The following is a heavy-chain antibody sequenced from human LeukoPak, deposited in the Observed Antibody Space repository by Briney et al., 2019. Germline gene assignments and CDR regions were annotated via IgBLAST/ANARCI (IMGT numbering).Heavy chain of an antibody. V-gene: IGHV3-53*01. CDR3: AREAFYKSGWYSLFGH. CDR1: GFTVSSNY. CDR2: ISGSGGSI. J-gene: IGHJ4*02. Sequence: GGSLRLSCAASGFTVSSNYMSWVRQAPGKGLEWVSVISGSGGSIYYGDSAKGRFTISRDKSKNTLYLQMNSLRVEDTAIYYCAREAFYKSGWYSLFGHWGQGTQVTVSS. D-gene: IGHD6-19*01.